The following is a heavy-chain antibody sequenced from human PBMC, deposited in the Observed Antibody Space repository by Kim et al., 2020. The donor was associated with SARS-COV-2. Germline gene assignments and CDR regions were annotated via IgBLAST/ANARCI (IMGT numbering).Heavy chain of an antibody. D-gene: IGHD4-17*01. V-gene: IGHV3-21*01. CDR2: ISSSSSYI. CDR1: GFTFSSHS. J-gene: IGHJ4*02. CDR3: ASTRGRDYGDYTFDY. Sequence: GGSLRLSCAASGFTFSSHSMNWVRQAPGKGLDWVSSISSSSSYIYYADSVKGLFTISRDNAKNSLYLQMNSLRAEDTAVYYCASTRGRDYGDYTFDYWGQGTLVTVSS.